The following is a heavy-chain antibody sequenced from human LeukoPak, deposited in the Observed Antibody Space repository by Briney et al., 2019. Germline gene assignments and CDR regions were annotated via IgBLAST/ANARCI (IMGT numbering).Heavy chain of an antibody. CDR2: IRGDSTET. CDR3: ARGHFGVVLDY. CDR1: GFTFSSYS. V-gene: IGHV3-21*01. J-gene: IGHJ4*02. D-gene: IGHD3-3*01. Sequence: GGSLRLSCEGSGFTFSSYSMIWVRQAPGKGLEWVSSIRGDSTETRHADTLMGRFTISRDNAKKSLYLQMNSLRAEDTAVYYCARGHFGVVLDYWGQGTLVTVSS.